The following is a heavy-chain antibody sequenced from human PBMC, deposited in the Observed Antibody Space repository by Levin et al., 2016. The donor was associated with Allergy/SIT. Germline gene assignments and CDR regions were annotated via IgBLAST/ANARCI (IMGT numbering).Heavy chain of an antibody. Sequence: GGSLRLSCAASGFTFSSYAMSWVRQAPGKGLEWVSAISGSGGSTYYADSVKGRFTISRDNSKNTLYLQMNSLRAEDTAVYYCAKGELEELLRARFDYWGQGTLVTVSS. CDR3: AKGELEELLRARFDY. D-gene: IGHD3-10*01. J-gene: IGHJ4*02. CDR2: ISGSGGST. V-gene: IGHV3-23*01. CDR1: GFTFSSYA.